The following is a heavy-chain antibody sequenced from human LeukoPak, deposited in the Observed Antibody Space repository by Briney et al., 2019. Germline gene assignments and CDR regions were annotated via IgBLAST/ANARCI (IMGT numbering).Heavy chain of an antibody. CDR2: ISSSSSYI. J-gene: IGHJ6*02. CDR3: ATFGDYYYYGMDV. V-gene: IGHV3-21*01. D-gene: IGHD3-10*01. CDR1: GFTFSSYS. Sequence: PGRCLRLACAAPGFTFSSYSIDSVRQAPGNGLEWVSTISSSSSYIYDADLVKGRSTISRDNAKTSLYQQMNRLRDEDTAVYYCATFGDYYYYGMDVWGQGTTVTVSS.